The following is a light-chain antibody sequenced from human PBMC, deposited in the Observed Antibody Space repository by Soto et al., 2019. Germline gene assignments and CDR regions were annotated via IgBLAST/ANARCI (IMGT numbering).Light chain of an antibody. CDR3: AAWDDSLSGVV. CDR1: SSNIGSNY. CDR2: RNS. Sequence: QLVLTQPPSASGTPGQRVTISCSGSSSNIGSNYVYWYQQLPGTVPQLLIYRNSERPSGVPDRFSGSKSGTSASLAISGLRCEDEDDYYCAAWDDSLSGVVFGGGTKLTVL. V-gene: IGLV1-47*01. J-gene: IGLJ2*01.